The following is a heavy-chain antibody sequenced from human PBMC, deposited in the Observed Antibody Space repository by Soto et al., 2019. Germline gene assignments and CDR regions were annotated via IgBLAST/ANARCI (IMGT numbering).Heavy chain of an antibody. V-gene: IGHV3-53*01. J-gene: IGHJ6*02. D-gene: IGHD6-6*01. CDR1: WFSVSSSD. CDR3: GTSSRKDYHFAMDV. CDR2: IYSGGST. Sequence: GSLRLSCASSWFSVSSSDMSWVRQVPGEGLEWVSVIYSGGSTRDADYVKGRFSVSRDTSKNTVDLQMNSLRVDDTAVYYCGTSSRKDYHFAMDVWGQGTAVTVSS.